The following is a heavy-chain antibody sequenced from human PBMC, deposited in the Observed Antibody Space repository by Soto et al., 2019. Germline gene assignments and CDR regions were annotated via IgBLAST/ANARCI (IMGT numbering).Heavy chain of an antibody. CDR3: ARLVRETPYGMDV. D-gene: IGHD3-10*01. J-gene: IGHJ6*02. Sequence: APLKISCKGCGYSLTSYWIGWVRQMPGKGLEWMGIIYPGDSDTRYSPSFQGQVTISADKSISTAYLQWSSLKASDTAMYYCARLVRETPYGMDVWGQGTTVTVSS. V-gene: IGHV5-51*01. CDR2: IYPGDSDT. CDR1: GYSLTSYW.